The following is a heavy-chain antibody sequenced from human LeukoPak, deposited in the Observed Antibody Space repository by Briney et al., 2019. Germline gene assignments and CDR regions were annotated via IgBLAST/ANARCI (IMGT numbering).Heavy chain of an antibody. D-gene: IGHD3-9*01. V-gene: IGHV1-2*02. CDR2: INPNSGGT. CDR3: ARGGPLLRYFDWLPPGY. Sequence: ASVKVSCKASGYTFTGYYMHWVRQAPGQGLEWMGWINPNSGGTNYAQMFQGRVTMTRDTSISTAYMELSRLRSDDTAVYYCARGGPLLRYFDWLPPGYWGQGTLVTVSS. J-gene: IGHJ4*02. CDR1: GYTFTGYY.